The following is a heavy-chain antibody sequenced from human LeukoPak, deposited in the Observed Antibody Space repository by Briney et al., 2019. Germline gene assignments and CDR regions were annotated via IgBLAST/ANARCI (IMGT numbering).Heavy chain of an antibody. J-gene: IGHJ4*02. CDR1: GITLSSYA. CDR3: AKGHGGGYCSSTSCYTPFDY. V-gene: IGHV3-23*01. CDR2: VSGSGGST. D-gene: IGHD2-2*02. Sequence: GGSLRLSCASSGITLSSYAMSWVRQAPGKGLEWVSAVSGSGGSTYYADSLKGRFTISRDNSKNTLYLQMNSLRAEDTAVYYCAKGHGGGYCSSTSCYTPFDYWGQGTLVTVSS.